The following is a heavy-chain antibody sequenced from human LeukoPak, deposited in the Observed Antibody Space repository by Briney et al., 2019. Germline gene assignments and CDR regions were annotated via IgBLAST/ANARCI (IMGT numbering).Heavy chain of an antibody. CDR2: ITSSSSYT. Sequence: NAGGSLRLSCAASGFTFSTYNMNWVRQAPGKGLEWVSSITSSSSYTFYADSVKGRFSISRDNSKNTLYLQMDSLRAEDTAVYYCAKDVRDWFYYYMDVWGKGTTVTISS. D-gene: IGHD3-9*01. V-gene: IGHV3-21*01. CDR1: GFTFSTYN. CDR3: AKDVRDWFYYYMDV. J-gene: IGHJ6*03.